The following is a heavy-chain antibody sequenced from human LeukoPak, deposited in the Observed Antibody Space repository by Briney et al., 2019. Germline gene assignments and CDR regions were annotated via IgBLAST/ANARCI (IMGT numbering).Heavy chain of an antibody. J-gene: IGHJ4*02. V-gene: IGHV1-2*02. CDR1: GYTFSDYY. Sequence: ASVKVSCKASGYTFSDYYMHWVRQTPGQGLEWMGWINPNSGGTNYAQKFQGRVTMTRDTSISTAYMELSRLRSDDTAVYYCARWVGMVYAIDYWGQGTLVTVSS. CDR2: INPNSGGT. CDR3: ARWVGMVYAIDY. D-gene: IGHD2-8*01.